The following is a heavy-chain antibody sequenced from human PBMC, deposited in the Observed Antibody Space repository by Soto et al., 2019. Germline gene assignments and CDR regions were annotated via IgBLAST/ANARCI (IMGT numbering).Heavy chain of an antibody. CDR3: ARAPVAGPNNWFDP. CDR2: ISSSGSTI. J-gene: IGHJ5*02. V-gene: IGHV3-11*01. D-gene: IGHD6-19*01. CDR1: GFTFSDYY. Sequence: GGSLRLSCAASGFTFSDYYMSWIRQAPGKGLEWVSYISSSGSTIYYADSVKGRFTISRDNAKNSLYLQMNSLRAEDTAVYYCARAPVAGPNNWFDPWGQGTLVTVSS.